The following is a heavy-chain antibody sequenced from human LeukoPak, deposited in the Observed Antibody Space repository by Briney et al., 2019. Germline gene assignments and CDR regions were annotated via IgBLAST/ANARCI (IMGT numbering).Heavy chain of an antibody. Sequence: SETLSLTCTVSGGSIGSGDYYWSWIRQPPGKGLEWIGYIYYSGNTYYNPSLKSRVTISVDTSKNQFSLKLSSVTAADTAVYYCARERYYCSTTLCSPDWFDPWGQGTLVTVSS. CDR3: ARERYYCSTTLCSPDWFDP. D-gene: IGHD2-2*01. J-gene: IGHJ5*02. CDR2: IYYSGNT. V-gene: IGHV4-30-4*01. CDR1: GGSIGSGDYY.